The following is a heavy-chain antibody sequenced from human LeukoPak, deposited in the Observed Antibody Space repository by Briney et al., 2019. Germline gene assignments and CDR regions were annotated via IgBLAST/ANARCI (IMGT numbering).Heavy chain of an antibody. Sequence: PGGSLRLSCAASGFTFSSYAMHWVRQAPGKGLEYVSAISSNGGSTYYANSVKGRFTISRDNSKNTLYLQMGSLRAEDMAVYYCARGSRITGTTNWGQGTLVTVSS. CDR2: ISSNGGST. CDR1: GFTFSSYA. D-gene: IGHD1-20*01. J-gene: IGHJ4*02. V-gene: IGHV3-64*01. CDR3: ARGSRITGTTN.